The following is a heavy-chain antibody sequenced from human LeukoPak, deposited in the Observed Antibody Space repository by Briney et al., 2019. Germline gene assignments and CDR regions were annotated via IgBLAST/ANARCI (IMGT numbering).Heavy chain of an antibody. J-gene: IGHJ4*02. Sequence: PGGSLRLSCAASGFTFSSYGMHWVRQAPGKGLEWVAVISYDGNNKYYADSVKGRFTISRDNSKNTLYLQMNSLRPEDTAVYYCARERGRGRDSPWFDYWGQGTLVTVSS. V-gene: IGHV3-30*03. D-gene: IGHD1-26*01. CDR2: ISYDGNNK. CDR3: ARERGRGRDSPWFDY. CDR1: GFTFSSYG.